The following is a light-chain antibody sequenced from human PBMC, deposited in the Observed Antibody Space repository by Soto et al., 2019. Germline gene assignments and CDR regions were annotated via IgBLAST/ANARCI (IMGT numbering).Light chain of an antibody. J-gene: IGLJ3*02. Sequence: QSPLTQPPSVSAAPGQKVTISCFGSYSNLGTNYVSWYQQLPGTAPRLLIYDDNKRPSEIPDRFSGSKSGTSATLAITGLQTGDEADYYCGTWDSGSEVFGGGTKLTVL. CDR1: YSNLGTNY. V-gene: IGLV1-51*01. CDR2: DDN. CDR3: GTWDSGSEV.